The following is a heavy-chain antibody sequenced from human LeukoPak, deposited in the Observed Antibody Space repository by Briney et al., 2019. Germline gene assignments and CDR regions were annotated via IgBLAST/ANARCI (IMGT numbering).Heavy chain of an antibody. CDR1: GYTFTGYY. CDR3: ASYPRYVSSPPFDY. V-gene: IGHV1-2*06. J-gene: IGHJ4*02. CDR2: INPNSGGT. Sequence: ASVKVSCKASGYTFTGYYMHWVRQAPGQGLEWMGRINPNSGGTNYAQKFQGRVTMTRDTSISTAYMELSRLRSDDTAVYYCASYPRYVSSPPFDYWGQGTLVTVSS. D-gene: IGHD2-15*01.